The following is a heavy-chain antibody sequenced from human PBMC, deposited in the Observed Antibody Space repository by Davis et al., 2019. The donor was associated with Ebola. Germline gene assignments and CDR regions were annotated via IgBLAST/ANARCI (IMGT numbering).Heavy chain of an antibody. Sequence: AASVKVSYKASGYTFTGYYMHWVRQAPGQGLEWMGWINPNSGGTNYAQKFQGWVTMTRDTSISTAYMELSRLRSDDTAVYYCARGGDIVVVPAASIDYWGQGTLVTVSS. D-gene: IGHD2-2*01. V-gene: IGHV1-2*04. J-gene: IGHJ4*02. CDR3: ARGGDIVVVPAASIDY. CDR1: GYTFTGYY. CDR2: INPNSGGT.